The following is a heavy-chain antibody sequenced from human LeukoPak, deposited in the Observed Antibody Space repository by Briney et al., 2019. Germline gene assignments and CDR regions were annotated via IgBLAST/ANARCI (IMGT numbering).Heavy chain of an antibody. D-gene: IGHD6-13*01. V-gene: IGHV3-21*01. CDR3: ARKWAAADPFDY. Sequence: GGSLRLSGAASGFTFSSYSMNWVRQAPGKGLEWVSSISSRSSYIYYADSVKGRFTISRDNAKNSLYLQMNSLRAEDTAVYYCARKWAAADPFDYWGQGTLVTVSS. CDR2: ISSRSSYI. CDR1: GFTFSSYS. J-gene: IGHJ4*02.